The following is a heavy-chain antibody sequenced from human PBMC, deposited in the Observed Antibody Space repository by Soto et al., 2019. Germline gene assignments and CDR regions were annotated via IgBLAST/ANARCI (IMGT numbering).Heavy chain of an antibody. CDR2: IKSKNDGGAT. CDR1: GLTFNNAW. Sequence: PGGSLRLSCAASGLTFNNAWMNWVRQAPGKGLEWVGRIKSKNDGGATEYSAPVKDRFTISRVDSKNTLYLQMNSLKTEDTAVYYCTTDAQWGIWGQGTMVTVSS. V-gene: IGHV3-15*07. J-gene: IGHJ3*02. CDR3: TTDAQWGI. D-gene: IGHD2-8*01.